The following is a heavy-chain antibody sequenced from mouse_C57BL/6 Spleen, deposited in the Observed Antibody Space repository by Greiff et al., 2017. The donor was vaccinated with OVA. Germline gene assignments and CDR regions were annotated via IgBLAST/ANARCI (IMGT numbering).Heavy chain of an antibody. V-gene: IGHV1-50*01. D-gene: IGHD2-3*01. CDR2: IDPSDSYT. Sequence: QVQLQQPGAELVKPGASVKLSCKASGYTFTSYWMQWVKQRPGQGLEWIGEIDPSDSYTNYNQKFKGKATLTVDTSSSTAYLQLSSLTSEDSAVYYCARRLLYAMDYWGKGTSVTVSS. CDR3: ARRLLYAMDY. J-gene: IGHJ4*01. CDR1: GYTFTSYW.